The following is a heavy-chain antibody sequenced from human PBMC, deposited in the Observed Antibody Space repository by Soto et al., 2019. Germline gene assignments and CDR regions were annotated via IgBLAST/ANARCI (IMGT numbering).Heavy chain of an antibody. CDR3: ARVPDR. Sequence: GASVKVSCKASGYTFTSYAMHWVRQAPGQRLEWMGWINAGNGNTKYSQKFQGRVTITRDTSKNEVSLKLTSVTAADTAVYYCARVPDRWGQGTLVTVSS. J-gene: IGHJ5*02. CDR1: GYTFTSYA. CDR2: INAGNGNT. V-gene: IGHV1-3*01. D-gene: IGHD2-2*01.